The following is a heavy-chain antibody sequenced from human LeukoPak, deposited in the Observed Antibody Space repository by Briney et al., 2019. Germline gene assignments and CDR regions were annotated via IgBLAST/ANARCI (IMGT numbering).Heavy chain of an antibody. J-gene: IGHJ4*02. CDR1: GYTFTTYS. Sequence: ASVKVSCKASGYTFTTYSINWVRQAPGQGLEWMGWINTNTGNPTYAQGFTGRFVFSLDTSVSTAYLQISSLKTEDTAVYYCARGDSARGYYFDYWGQGTLVTASS. CDR2: INTNTGNP. V-gene: IGHV7-4-1*02. CDR3: ARGDSARGYYFDY. D-gene: IGHD3-10*01.